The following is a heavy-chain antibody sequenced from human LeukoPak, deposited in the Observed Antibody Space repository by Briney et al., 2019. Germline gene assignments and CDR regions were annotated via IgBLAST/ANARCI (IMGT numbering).Heavy chain of an antibody. CDR1: GYTFTYYA. D-gene: IGHD5-24*01. Sequence: ASVKVSCKASGYTFTYYAMHWVRQAPGQGLQWMGWITPGGGTNYPQKFQGRVAITWDTSITTAYMDLSRLTSEDTAVYYCARDRYGDGFAHFDYWGQGALVTVSS. J-gene: IGHJ4*02. CDR3: ARDRYGDGFAHFDY. V-gene: IGHV1-2*02. CDR2: ITPGGGT.